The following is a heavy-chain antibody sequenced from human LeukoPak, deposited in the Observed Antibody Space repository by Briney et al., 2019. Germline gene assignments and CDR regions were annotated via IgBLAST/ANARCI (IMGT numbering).Heavy chain of an antibody. CDR1: GFTFSNYG. CDR2: IWYDGNNK. V-gene: IGHV3-33*08. CDR3: VRDLDSSGRDY. Sequence: GGSLRLSCAASGFTFSNYGMHWVRQAPGKGLEGVAVIWYDGNNKYYADSVKGRFTISRDNSKNTLYVQMNSLRAEDTAVYYCVRDLDSSGRDYWGQGTLVTVSS. D-gene: IGHD6-19*01. J-gene: IGHJ4*02.